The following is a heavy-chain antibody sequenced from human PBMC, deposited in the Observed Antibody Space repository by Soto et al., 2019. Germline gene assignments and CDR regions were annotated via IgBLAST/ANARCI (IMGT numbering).Heavy chain of an antibody. J-gene: IGHJ3*02. D-gene: IGHD1-1*01. CDR2: INAGNGNT. Sequence: QVQLVQSGAEVKKPGASVKVSCKASGYTFTSYAMHWVRQAPGQRLEWMGWINAGNGNTKYSQKFQGRVTIARDTSASTAYMELSSLRSEDTAVYYCARYNWNDGENDAFDIWGQGTMVTVSS. CDR3: ARYNWNDGENDAFDI. CDR1: GYTFTSYA. V-gene: IGHV1-3*01.